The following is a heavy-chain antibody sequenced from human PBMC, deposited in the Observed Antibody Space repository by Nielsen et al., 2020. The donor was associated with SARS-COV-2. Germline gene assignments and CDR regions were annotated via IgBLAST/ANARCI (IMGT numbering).Heavy chain of an antibody. D-gene: IGHD6-13*01. Sequence: ALRLSCAASGFTFSSYGMHWVRQAPGKGLEWVAVIWYDGSNKYYADSVKGRFTISRDNSKNTRYLQMNSLRAEDTAVYYCARVGHSSSWWGQGTLVTVSS. V-gene: IGHV3-33*01. J-gene: IGHJ4*02. CDR1: GFTFSSYG. CDR3: ARVGHSSSW. CDR2: IWYDGSNK.